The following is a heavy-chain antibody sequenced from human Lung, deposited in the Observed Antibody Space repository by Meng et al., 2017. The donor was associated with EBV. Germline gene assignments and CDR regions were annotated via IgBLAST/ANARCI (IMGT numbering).Heavy chain of an antibody. D-gene: IGHD6-13*01. V-gene: IGHV1-3*04. J-gene: IGHJ5*02. CDR1: GYIFSSYG. CDR2: INTDNGNT. CDR3: TRVYRSSCYEWFDP. Sequence: ARLVQSGAGVKKPGASLKVSCKAAGYIFSSYGIHWVRQAPGQRLEWIVWINTDNGNTEYSQMCQDRVTNTRDTSASTDYMELSNLRSEDTSVYYCTRVYRSSCYEWFDPWGQGTLVTVPS.